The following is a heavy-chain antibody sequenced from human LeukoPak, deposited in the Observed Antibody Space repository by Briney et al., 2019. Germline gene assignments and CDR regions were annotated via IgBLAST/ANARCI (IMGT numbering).Heavy chain of an antibody. Sequence: ASAKVSCKASGYTFTSYGISWVRQAPGQGLEWMGWISAYNGNTNYAQKLQGRVTMTTDTSTSTAYMELRSLRSDDTAVYYCAGGYCSGGSCYVLGYWGQGTLVTVSS. D-gene: IGHD2-15*01. CDR3: AGGYCSGGSCYVLGY. CDR2: ISAYNGNT. V-gene: IGHV1-18*01. J-gene: IGHJ4*02. CDR1: GYTFTSYG.